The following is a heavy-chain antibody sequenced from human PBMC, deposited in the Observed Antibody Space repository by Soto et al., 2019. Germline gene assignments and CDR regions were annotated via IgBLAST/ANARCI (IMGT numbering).Heavy chain of an antibody. J-gene: IGHJ6*02. V-gene: IGHV3-30-3*01. CDR3: ARPRMTTTTRYHGMDV. Sequence: QVQLVESGGGVVQPGGSLRLSCSASGFTFSRYAMHWVRQAPGEGLDWVAVVSFDGSNEYYAESVRGRFTISIDTSKNSVYLQMNSLRPEDTAVYFCARPRMTTTTRYHGMDVWGRGTTVTVSS. CDR1: GFTFSRYA. CDR2: VSFDGSNE. D-gene: IGHD4-17*01.